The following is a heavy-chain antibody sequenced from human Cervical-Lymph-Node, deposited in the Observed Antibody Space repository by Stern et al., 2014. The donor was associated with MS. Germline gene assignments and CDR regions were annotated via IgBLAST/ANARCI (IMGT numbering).Heavy chain of an antibody. CDR3: ARHLKDYYYGMDV. J-gene: IGHJ6*02. CDR1: GGSISRSTYY. Sequence: QVQLQESGPGLVKPSETLSLTCTVSGGSISRSTYYWGWIRQPPGKGLEWIGTIYYSGTTYYNPSLKSRITISVDTSKDQFSLKLPSVTAADTAVYYCARHLKDYYYGMDVWGQGTTVTVSS. V-gene: IGHV4-39*01. CDR2: IYYSGTT.